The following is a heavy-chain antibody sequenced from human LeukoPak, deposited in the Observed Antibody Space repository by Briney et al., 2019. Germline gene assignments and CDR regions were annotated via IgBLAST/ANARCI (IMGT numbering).Heavy chain of an antibody. J-gene: IGHJ4*02. Sequence: PGGSLRLSCTASGFTFQDYVMSWVRQVPGKGLEWVAGFNWNGVSTGYAGSLKGRFTISRDNAKRSLYLQMNSLRSDDTALYYCARDLLGFCSGGSCYPYYFDYWGQGTLVTVSS. V-gene: IGHV3-20*04. CDR1: GFTFQDYV. D-gene: IGHD2-15*01. CDR3: ARDLLGFCSGGSCYPYYFDY. CDR2: FNWNGVST.